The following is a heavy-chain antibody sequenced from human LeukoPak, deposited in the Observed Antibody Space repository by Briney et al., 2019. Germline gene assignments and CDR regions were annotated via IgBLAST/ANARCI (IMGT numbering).Heavy chain of an antibody. V-gene: IGHV1-69*13. Sequence: ASVKVSCKASAGTLRSYAISWVLQAPGQGLEWMGGIIPIFGTANYAQKFQGRVTITADESTSTAHMELSSLRSEDTAVYYCARAGIRLSVGGDCRLSDAFHTSGQGTMVTVSS. CDR1: AGTLRSYA. CDR3: ARAGIRLSVGGDCRLSDAFHT. D-gene: IGHD2-21*02. J-gene: IGHJ3*02. CDR2: IIPIFGTA.